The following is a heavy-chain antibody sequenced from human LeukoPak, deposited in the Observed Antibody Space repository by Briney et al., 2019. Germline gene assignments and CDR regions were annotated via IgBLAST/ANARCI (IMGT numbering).Heavy chain of an antibody. D-gene: IGHD3-9*01. CDR3: ARQGGGSGYFDWLLPYFDY. CDR2: INHSGST. CDR1: GGSFSGYY. V-gene: IGHV4-34*01. Sequence: PSETLSLTCAVYGGSFSGYYWSWIRQPPGKGLEWIGEINHSGSTNYNPSLKSRVTISVDTSKNQFSLKLSSVTAADTAVYYCARQGGGSGYFDWLLPYFDYWGQGTLVTVSS. J-gene: IGHJ4*02.